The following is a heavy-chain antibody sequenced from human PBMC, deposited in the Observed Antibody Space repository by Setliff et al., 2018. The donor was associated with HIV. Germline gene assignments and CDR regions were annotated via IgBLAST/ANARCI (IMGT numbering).Heavy chain of an antibody. D-gene: IGHD6-13*01. J-gene: IGHJ4*02. CDR2: IRYDGSNK. CDR1: GFTFSRYA. CDR3: AKAPLTIVATGGEDC. Sequence: GSLRLSCAASGFTFSRYAMNWVRQAPGKGLEWVAFIRYDGSNKYHADFVKGRFTISRGNSKNTLYLQMNSLRAEDTAVYYCAKAPLTIVATGGEDCWGQGTLVTVSS. V-gene: IGHV3-30*02.